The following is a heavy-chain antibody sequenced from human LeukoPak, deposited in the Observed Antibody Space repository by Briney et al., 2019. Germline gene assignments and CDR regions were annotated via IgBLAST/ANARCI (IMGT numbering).Heavy chain of an antibody. CDR2: IYHSGST. V-gene: IGHV4-59*12. CDR3: AREGDWNVHDY. J-gene: IGHJ4*02. CDR1: GGSISSYY. D-gene: IGHD1-1*01. Sequence: SETLSLTCTVSGGSISSYYWSWIRQPPGKGLEWIGEIYHSGSTNYNPSLKSRVTISVDKSKNQFSLKLSSVTAADTAVYYCAREGDWNVHDYWGQGTLVTVSS.